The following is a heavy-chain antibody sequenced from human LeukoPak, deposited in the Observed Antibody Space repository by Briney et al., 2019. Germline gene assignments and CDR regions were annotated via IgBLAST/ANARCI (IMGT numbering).Heavy chain of an antibody. D-gene: IGHD6-13*01. CDR2: ISGSGGST. V-gene: IGHV3-23*01. J-gene: IGHJ6*02. CDR3: AREEQLVYYYYYGMDV. CDR1: GFTFSSYA. Sequence: PGGSLRLSCAASGFTFSSYAMSWVRQAPGEGLEWVSAISGSGGSTYYADSVKGRFTISRDNSKNTLYLQMNSLRAEDTAVYYCAREEQLVYYYYYGMDVWGQGTTVTVSS.